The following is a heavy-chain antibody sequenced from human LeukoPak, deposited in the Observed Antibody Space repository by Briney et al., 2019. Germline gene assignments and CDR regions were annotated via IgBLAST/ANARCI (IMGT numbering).Heavy chain of an antibody. J-gene: IGHJ4*02. Sequence: GGSLRLSCAASGFTFSSYGMHWVRQAPGKGLEWVAVISYDGSNKYYADSVKGRFTISRDNSKNTLYLQMNSLRAEDTAVYYCAKVFYGYNHKPYFDYWGQGTLVTVSS. V-gene: IGHV3-30*18. CDR1: GFTFSSYG. D-gene: IGHD5-24*01. CDR2: ISYDGSNK. CDR3: AKVFYGYNHKPYFDY.